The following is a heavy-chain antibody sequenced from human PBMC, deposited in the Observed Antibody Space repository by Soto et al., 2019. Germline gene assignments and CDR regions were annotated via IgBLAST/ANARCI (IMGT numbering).Heavy chain of an antibody. Sequence: SVKVSCKASGFTFTISAVQCVLQSLLQRLEWIGWIVVGSGNTNYAQKFQERVTITRDMSTSTAYMELSSLRSEDTAVYYCAAATYYYDSSGLSFDPWGQGTLVTVSS. CDR2: IVVGSGNT. CDR3: AAATYYYDSSGLSFDP. J-gene: IGHJ5*02. D-gene: IGHD3-22*01. V-gene: IGHV1-58*01. CDR1: GFTFTISA.